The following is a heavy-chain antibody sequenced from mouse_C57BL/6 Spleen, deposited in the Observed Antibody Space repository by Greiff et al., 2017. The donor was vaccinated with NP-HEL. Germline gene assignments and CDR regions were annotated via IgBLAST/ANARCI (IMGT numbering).Heavy chain of an antibody. CDR2: IYPGDGDT. CDR1: GYAFSSYW. CDR3: ARYYGSSSYYYAMDY. D-gene: IGHD1-1*01. Sequence: VQLQQSGAELVKPGASVKISCKASGYAFSSYWMNWVKQRPGKGLEWIGQIYPGDGDTNYNGKFKGKATLTADKSSSTAYMQLSSLTSEDSAVYFCARYYGSSSYYYAMDYWGQGTSVTVSS. J-gene: IGHJ4*01. V-gene: IGHV1-80*01.